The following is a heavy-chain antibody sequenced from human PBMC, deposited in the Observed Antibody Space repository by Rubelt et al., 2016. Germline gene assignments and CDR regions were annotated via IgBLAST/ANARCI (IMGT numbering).Heavy chain of an antibody. V-gene: IGHV1-24*01. Sequence: QVQLVQSGAEVKKPGASVKVSCKVSGYTLTELSMHWVRQAPGKGLEWMGGFDPEDGETIYAQKFQGRVTMTTETATDTAYMELSSLRSEDTAVYYCATRSLWFGEIDRYVDYWGQGTLVTVSS. J-gene: IGHJ4*02. CDR2: FDPEDGET. CDR3: ATRSLWFGEIDRYVDY. D-gene: IGHD3-10*01. CDR1: GYTLTELS.